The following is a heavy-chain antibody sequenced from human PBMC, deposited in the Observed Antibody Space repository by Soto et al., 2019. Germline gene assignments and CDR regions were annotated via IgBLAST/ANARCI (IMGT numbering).Heavy chain of an antibody. D-gene: IGHD5-18*01. CDR3: ARHGVDTAMVLMLNWFDP. CDR1: GGSIINYY. Sequence: PSETLSLTCTVSGGSIINYYWSWIRQPPGKGLEWIGYIYYSGTTSYNPSLRSRVTISVDTSKNQFSLKLSSVTAADTAVYYCARHGVDTAMVLMLNWFDPWGQGTLVTVSS. J-gene: IGHJ5*02. V-gene: IGHV4-59*08. CDR2: IYYSGTT.